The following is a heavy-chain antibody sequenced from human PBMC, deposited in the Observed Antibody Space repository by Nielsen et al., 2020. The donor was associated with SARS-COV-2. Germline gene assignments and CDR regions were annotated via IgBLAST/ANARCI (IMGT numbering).Heavy chain of an antibody. Sequence: TLSLTCTVSGCSISSYYWSWIRQPPGKGLEWIGYIYYSGSTYYNPSLKSRVTISVDTSKNQISLKLSSVTAADTALYYCARERVGGITIFGVVTRYGMDVWGQGTTVTVSS. D-gene: IGHD3-3*01. CDR2: IYYSGST. CDR1: GCSISSYY. V-gene: IGHV4-30-4*01. CDR3: ARERVGGITIFGVVTRYGMDV. J-gene: IGHJ6*02.